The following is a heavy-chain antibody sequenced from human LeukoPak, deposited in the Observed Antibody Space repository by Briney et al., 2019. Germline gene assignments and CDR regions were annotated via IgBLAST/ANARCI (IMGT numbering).Heavy chain of an antibody. CDR2: ISAYNGNT. Sequence: ASVKVSCKASDYTFTSYGISWVRQAPGQGLEWMGWISAYNGNTNYAQKLQGRVTMTTDTSTSTAYVELRSLRSDDTAVYYCARDWDFMGASDYWGQGTLVTVSS. D-gene: IGHD3-16*01. CDR3: ARDWDFMGASDY. V-gene: IGHV1-18*01. J-gene: IGHJ4*02. CDR1: DYTFTSYG.